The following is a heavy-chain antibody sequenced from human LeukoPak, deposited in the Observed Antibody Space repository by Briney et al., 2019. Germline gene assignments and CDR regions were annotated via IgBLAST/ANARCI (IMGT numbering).Heavy chain of an antibody. CDR2: IYPGDSDI. D-gene: IGHD3-10*01. CDR1: GYSFTTYW. J-gene: IGHJ4*02. CDR3: ARSYGSGTYGGIDY. Sequence: GESLKISCKASGYSFTTYWIGWVRQMPGKGLEWMGIIYPGDSDIRYSPSFQGQVTISADKSISTAYLQWGSLKASDTAVYYCARSYGSGTYGGIDYWGQGTLVTVSS. V-gene: IGHV5-51*01.